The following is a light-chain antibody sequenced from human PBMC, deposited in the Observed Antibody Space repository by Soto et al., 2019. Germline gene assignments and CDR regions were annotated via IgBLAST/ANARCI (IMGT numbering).Light chain of an antibody. J-gene: IGLJ2*01. CDR1: SSNIGSDY. CDR2: NXX. V-gene: IGLV1-47*01. CDR3: AAWDDSLSGPV. Sequence: QSVLTQPPSASGTPGQRVTISCSGSSSNIGSDYVHWYQQLPGTAPKLLIYNXXXRXXXXXXXXXXSKSGTSASLAISGLXXXXXXXXXCAAWDDSLSGPVFGGGTKLTVL.